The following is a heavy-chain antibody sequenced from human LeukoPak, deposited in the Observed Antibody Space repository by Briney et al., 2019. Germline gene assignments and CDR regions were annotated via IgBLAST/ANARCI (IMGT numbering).Heavy chain of an antibody. CDR3: ARPLDYSESSGRFDC. CDR2: IIPIFGTS. D-gene: IGHD3-22*01. J-gene: IGHJ4*02. V-gene: IGHV1-69*13. CDR1: GDNYSTYA. Sequence: ASVKVSCKASGDNYSTYAVSWVRQAPGQGLEWMGGIIPIFGTSKYAQNFQGRVTITADESTNTAYMELSSLRSDDTAMYYCARPLDYSESSGRFDCWGQGTLVTVSS.